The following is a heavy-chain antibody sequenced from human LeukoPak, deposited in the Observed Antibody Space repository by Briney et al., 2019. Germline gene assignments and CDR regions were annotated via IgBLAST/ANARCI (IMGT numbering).Heavy chain of an antibody. D-gene: IGHD2-15*01. CDR3: ARLAATIYFDY. CDR2: INHSGST. Sequence: SETLSLTCAVYGGSFSGYYWSWLRQPPGKGLEWIGEINHSGSTNYNPSLKSRVTISVDTSKNQFSLKLSSVTAADTAVYYCARLAATIYFDYWGQGTLVTVSS. CDR1: GGSFSGYY. V-gene: IGHV4-34*01. J-gene: IGHJ4*02.